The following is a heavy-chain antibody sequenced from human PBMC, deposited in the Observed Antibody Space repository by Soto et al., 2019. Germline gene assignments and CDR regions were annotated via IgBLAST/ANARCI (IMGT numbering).Heavy chain of an antibody. CDR3: ARLIVVVTPVHFDY. CDR1: GGSISSSSYY. J-gene: IGHJ4*02. V-gene: IGHV4-39*01. D-gene: IGHD2-21*02. Sequence: QLQLQESGPGLVKPSETLSLTCTVSGGSISSSSYYWGWIRQPPGKGLEWIGSIYYSGSTYYNPSLKSRVTISVDTSKNQFSLKLSSVTAADTAVYYCARLIVVVTPVHFDYWGQGTLVTVSS. CDR2: IYYSGST.